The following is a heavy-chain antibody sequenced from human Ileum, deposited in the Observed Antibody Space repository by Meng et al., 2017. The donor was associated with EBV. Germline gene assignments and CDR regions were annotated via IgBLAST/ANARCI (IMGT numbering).Heavy chain of an antibody. CDR1: GCTLTTFY. D-gene: IGHD6-19*01. Sequence: QVQLVQSGAEVKKPGASVRVSCKSSGCTLTTFYMHWVRQAPGKGPEWMGVVKVNDDGMSYAQQLQGRATITRDTYKNTVYMDLCSMTSEEAAVYCCGRETTGTGWYDYWGQGTLVTVSS. CDR3: GRETTGTGWYDY. V-gene: IGHV1-46*04. CDR2: VKVNDDGM. J-gene: IGHJ4*02.